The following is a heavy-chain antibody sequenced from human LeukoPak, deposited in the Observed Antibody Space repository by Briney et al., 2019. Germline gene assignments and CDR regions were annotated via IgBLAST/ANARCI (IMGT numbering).Heavy chain of an antibody. CDR3: AKDLIAVAGTTEYFQH. J-gene: IGHJ1*01. CDR1: GFTFDDYA. CDR2: ISGDGGST. D-gene: IGHD6-19*01. V-gene: IGHV3-43*02. Sequence: PGGSLRLSCAASGFTFDDYAMHWVRQAPGKGLEWVSLISGDGGSTYYADSVKGRFTISRDNSKNSLYPQMNSLRTEDTALYYCAKDLIAVAGTTEYFQHWGQGTLVTVSS.